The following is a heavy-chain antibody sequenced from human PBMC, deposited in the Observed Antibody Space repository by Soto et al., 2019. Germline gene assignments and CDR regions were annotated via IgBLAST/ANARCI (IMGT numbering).Heavy chain of an antibody. J-gene: IGHJ3*02. CDR1: GFTFSSYG. CDR3: AKPRRKRAVADFWSGAFDI. D-gene: IGHD3-3*01. V-gene: IGHV3-30*18. Sequence: GGSLRLSCAASGFTFSSYGMHWVRQAPGKGPDWVAVISYDGSNKYYADSVKGRFTISRDNSKNTLYLQMNSLRAEDTAVYYCAKPRRKRAVADFWSGAFDIWGQGTMVTVSS. CDR2: ISYDGSNK.